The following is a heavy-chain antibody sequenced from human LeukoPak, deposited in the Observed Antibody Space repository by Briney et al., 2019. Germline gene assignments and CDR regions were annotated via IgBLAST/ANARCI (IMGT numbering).Heavy chain of an antibody. V-gene: IGHV4-34*01. Sequence: PSETLSLTCAVSGGSFRGYYWSWIRQPPGKGLEWIGEINHSGSTNYNPSLKSRFTISVDTSKYQFSLKLSSVTAADTAVYYCARAGDSSGYSDYWGQGTLVTVSS. CDR2: INHSGST. J-gene: IGHJ4*02. CDR1: GGSFRGYY. D-gene: IGHD3-22*01. CDR3: ARAGDSSGYSDY.